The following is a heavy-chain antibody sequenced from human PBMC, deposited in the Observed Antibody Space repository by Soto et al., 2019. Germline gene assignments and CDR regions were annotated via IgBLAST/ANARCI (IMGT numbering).Heavy chain of an antibody. CDR2: IYYSGST. Sequence: SETLSLTCTVSGGSISSSSYYWGWIRQPPGKGLEWIGRIYYSGSTYYNPSLKSRVTISVDTSKNQFSLKLSSVTAADTAVYYCARVHSAARRHFDYWGQGTLVTVSS. CDR3: ARVHSAARRHFDY. D-gene: IGHD6-6*01. J-gene: IGHJ4*02. V-gene: IGHV4-39*01. CDR1: GGSISSSSYY.